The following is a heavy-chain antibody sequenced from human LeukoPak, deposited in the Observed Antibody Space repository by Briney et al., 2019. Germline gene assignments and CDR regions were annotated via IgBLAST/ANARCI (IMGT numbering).Heavy chain of an antibody. CDR3: ARLEQQLMSRPPHYYYYYMDV. V-gene: IGHV4-59*08. CDR2: IYYTGIT. D-gene: IGHD6-13*01. Sequence: PSETLSLTCSVSGGSISSYYWSWIRQPPGKGLEWIGYIYYTGITNYNPSLKSRVTISVDTSKNQFSLKLSSVTAADTAVYYCARLEQQLMSRPPHYYYYYMDVWGKGTTVTVSS. J-gene: IGHJ6*03. CDR1: GGSISSYY.